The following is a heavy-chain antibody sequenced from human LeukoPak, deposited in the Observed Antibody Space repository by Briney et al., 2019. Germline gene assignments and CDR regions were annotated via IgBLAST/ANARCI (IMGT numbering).Heavy chain of an antibody. CDR3: TTAAADMVRGVISSFYYYYYMDV. D-gene: IGHD3-10*01. CDR2: IKSKTDGGTT. J-gene: IGHJ6*03. CDR1: GFTFSNAW. V-gene: IGHV3-15*01. Sequence: GGSLRLSCAASGFTFSNAWMSWVRQAPGKGLEWVGRIKSKTDGGTTDYAAPVKGRFTISRDDSKNTLYLQMNSLKTEDTAVYYCTTAAADMVRGVISSFYYYYYMDVWGKGTTVTVSS.